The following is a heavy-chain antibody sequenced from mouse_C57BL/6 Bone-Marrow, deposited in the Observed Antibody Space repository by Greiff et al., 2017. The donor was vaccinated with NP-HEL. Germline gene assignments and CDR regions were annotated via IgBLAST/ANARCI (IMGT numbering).Heavy chain of an antibody. D-gene: IGHD2-5*01. CDR3: ASSYYSNSAWFAY. CDR1: GYTFTSYW. V-gene: IGHV1-64*01. CDR2: IHPNSGST. Sequence: VQLQQPGAELVKPGASVKLSCKASGYTFTSYWMHWVKQRPGQGLEWIGMIHPNSGSTNYNEKFKSKATLTVDKSSSTAYMQLSSLTSEDSAVYYCASSYYSNSAWFAYWGQGTLVTVSA. J-gene: IGHJ3*01.